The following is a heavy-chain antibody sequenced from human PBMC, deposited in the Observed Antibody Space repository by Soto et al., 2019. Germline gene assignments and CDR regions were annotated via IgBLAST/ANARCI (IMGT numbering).Heavy chain of an antibody. D-gene: IGHD2-15*01. CDR3: AKGSFGSARVYYFDY. Sequence: QVQLVESGGGVVQPGRSLRLSCAASGFTFSSYGMHWVRQAPGKGLEWVAVISYDGSNKYYADSVKGRFTISRDNSKNTLYLQMNSLRAEDTALYYCAKGSFGSARVYYFDYWGQGTLVTVSS. J-gene: IGHJ4*02. CDR1: GFTFSSYG. CDR2: ISYDGSNK. V-gene: IGHV3-30*18.